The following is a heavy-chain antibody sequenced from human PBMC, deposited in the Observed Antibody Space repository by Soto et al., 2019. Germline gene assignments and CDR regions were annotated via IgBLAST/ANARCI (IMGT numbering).Heavy chain of an antibody. Sequence: EVQLLESGGDFVKPGGSLRLSCAASAFTFSNYAMGWVRQAPGKGLEWVSTIGGPVGDRTYYADPVKGRFAISRDNSKDTLSLQTNSQRADDTVVAYCVRRSLLHWEPFAYWGQGTLVSVSS. CDR3: VRRSLLHWEPFAY. J-gene: IGHJ4*02. CDR2: IGGPVGDRT. CDR1: AFTFSNYA. V-gene: IGHV3-23*01. D-gene: IGHD1-26*01.